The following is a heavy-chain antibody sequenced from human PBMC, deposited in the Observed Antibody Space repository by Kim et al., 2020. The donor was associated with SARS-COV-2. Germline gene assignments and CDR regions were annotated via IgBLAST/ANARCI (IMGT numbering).Heavy chain of an antibody. V-gene: IGHV3-53*04. J-gene: IGHJ4*02. Sequence: TDYEDSVKGRFTIARHNYKNTLYLQMNSRRPEDTAVYYCARASIAVGADYWGQGTLVTVSS. D-gene: IGHD6-19*01. CDR2: T. CDR3: ARASIAVGADY.